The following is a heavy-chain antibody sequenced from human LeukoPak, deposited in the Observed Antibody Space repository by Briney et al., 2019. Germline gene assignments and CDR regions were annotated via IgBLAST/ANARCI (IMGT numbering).Heavy chain of an antibody. V-gene: IGHV3-7*04. D-gene: IGHD1-14*01. CDR1: GFTFSSYW. CDR3: ARARIDY. Sequence: GGSLRLSCVGSGFTFSSYWMSWVRQAPGKGLEWVANIKDDGSEIYSVDSVKGRFTISRDNAKNSLYLQMSSLRAEDTAVYYCARARIDYWGQGTLVTVPS. J-gene: IGHJ4*02. CDR2: IKDDGSEI.